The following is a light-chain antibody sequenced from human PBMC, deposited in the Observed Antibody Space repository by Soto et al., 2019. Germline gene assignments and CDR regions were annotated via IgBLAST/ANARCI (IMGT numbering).Light chain of an antibody. CDR1: QGISTW. J-gene: IGKJ3*01. Sequence: DIQMTQSPSFVSASVGDRVTITCRASQGISTWLAWYQQKPGKAPNLLIYAASNLQNGVPSRFSGSGSGTDFTLIISSLQPEDFATYYCQQTNTFTLSFGPGTKVDVK. CDR2: AAS. V-gene: IGKV1-12*01. CDR3: QQTNTFTLS.